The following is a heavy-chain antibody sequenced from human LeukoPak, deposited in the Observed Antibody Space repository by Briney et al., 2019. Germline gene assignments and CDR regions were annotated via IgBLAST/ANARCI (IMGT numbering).Heavy chain of an antibody. CDR1: GFTFSSYA. CDR3: AGGDCGGDCYSNENFGY. Sequence: GGSLRLSCAASGFTFSSYAMHWVRQAPGKGLEWVAVISYDGSNKYYADSVKGRFTISRDNSKNTLYLQMNSLRAEDTAVYFCAGGDCGGDCYSNENFGYWGQGTLVTVSS. V-gene: IGHV3-30-3*01. CDR2: ISYDGSNK. D-gene: IGHD2-21*02. J-gene: IGHJ4*02.